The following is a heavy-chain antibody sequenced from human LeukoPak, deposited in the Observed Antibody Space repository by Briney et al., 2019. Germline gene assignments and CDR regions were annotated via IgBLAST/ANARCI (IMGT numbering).Heavy chain of an antibody. D-gene: IGHD3-3*01. CDR3: ARAGVPTIFGVVTRLKLDY. Sequence: ASVKVSRKASGYTFTSYYMHWVRQAPGQGLEWMGIINPSGGSTSYAQKFQGRVTMTRDTSTSTVYMELSSLRSEDTAVYYCARAGVPTIFGVVTRLKLDYWGQGTLVTVSS. CDR1: GYTFTSYY. V-gene: IGHV1-46*01. J-gene: IGHJ4*02. CDR2: INPSGGST.